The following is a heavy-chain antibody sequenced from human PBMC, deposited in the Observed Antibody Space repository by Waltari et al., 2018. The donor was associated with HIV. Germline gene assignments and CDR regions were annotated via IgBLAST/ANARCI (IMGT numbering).Heavy chain of an antibody. CDR3: ARSLYSGSSPIDH. D-gene: IGHD1-26*01. CDR2: INSKSGGI. CDR1: GYTFSGYY. V-gene: IGHV1-2*02. Sequence: QVQLVQSGADVKKPGASGTVSCKASGYTFSGYYFHWVRQAPRQGLQWLGCINSKSGGINYAQKFQGRLSLTRDTSISTVYMELTRLTSDDTAVYYCARSLYSGSSPIDHWGQGSLVSVSS. J-gene: IGHJ4*02.